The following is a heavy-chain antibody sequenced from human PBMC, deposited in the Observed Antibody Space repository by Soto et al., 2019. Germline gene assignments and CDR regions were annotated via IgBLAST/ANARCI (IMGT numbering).Heavy chain of an antibody. D-gene: IGHD6-19*01. J-gene: IGHJ4*02. Sequence: QVLLVESGGGVVQPGRSLRLSCAASGSTFSNSGIHWVRQAPGKGLEWVAVISADGSEHYHADSVKGRFTISRDNSKNMLYLQMNSLRAEDTALYYCVKDRGHSSIWWDFEYWGQGTLVTVSS. CDR2: ISADGSEH. CDR1: GSTFSNSG. V-gene: IGHV3-30*18. CDR3: VKDRGHSSIWWDFEY.